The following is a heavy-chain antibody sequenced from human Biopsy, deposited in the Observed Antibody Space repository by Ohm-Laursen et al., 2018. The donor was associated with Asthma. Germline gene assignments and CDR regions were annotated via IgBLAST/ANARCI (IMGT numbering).Heavy chain of an antibody. V-gene: IGHV4-59*01. CDR2: LYNSGTT. CDR1: GGSISTYY. D-gene: IGHD1-26*01. Sequence: PGTLSLTCTVSGGSISTYYWTWIRQPPGKGLEWVAYLYNSGTTNYNPSLKSRVTISVDTSKNQVSLNVRSVTAADTAVYYCARDRGGTYGRTFESWGQGTLVIVSS. J-gene: IGHJ4*02. CDR3: ARDRGGTYGRTFES.